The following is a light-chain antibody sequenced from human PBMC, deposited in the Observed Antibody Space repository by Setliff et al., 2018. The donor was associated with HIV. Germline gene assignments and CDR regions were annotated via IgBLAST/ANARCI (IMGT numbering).Light chain of an antibody. CDR1: SSDIERYNL. CDR2: QPT. Sequence: SVLTQPASVSGSPGQSITISCTVTSSDIERYNLVSWYQQYPGKAPKVMLYQPTKRPSGVFNRFSGSESGNTASLTISGLLAEDEADYYCCSTTGSNTYVFGSGTKVTVL. J-gene: IGLJ1*01. V-gene: IGLV2-23*01. CDR3: CSTTGSNTYV.